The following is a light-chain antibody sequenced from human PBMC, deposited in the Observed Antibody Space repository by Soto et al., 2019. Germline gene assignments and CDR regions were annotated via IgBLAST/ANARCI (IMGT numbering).Light chain of an antibody. CDR1: QSVSSN. CDR2: GAS. V-gene: IGKV3-15*01. CDR3: QQYNNWPHT. Sequence: EIVMTQSPATLSVSPGERATLSCRASQSVSSNLAGYQQKPGQAPRLLIYGASTRATGIPARFSGSGSGTEFTLTISSLQSEDFAVDYWQQYNNWPHTFGQGTKLEIK. J-gene: IGKJ2*01.